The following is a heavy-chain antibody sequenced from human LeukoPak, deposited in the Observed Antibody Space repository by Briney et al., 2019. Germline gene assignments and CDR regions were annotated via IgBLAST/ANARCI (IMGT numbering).Heavy chain of an antibody. V-gene: IGHV4-38-2*01. CDR2: IYYSGST. Sequence: SETLSLTCAVSAYSISRGYYWGWIRRPPGKGLEWIGSIYYSGSTYYNPSLKSRATLSVDTSKNQYSLKLSSVTAADTAVYYCARTENDYYDSSGYRYWGQGTLVTVSS. D-gene: IGHD3-22*01. CDR3: ARTENDYYDSSGYRY. CDR1: AYSISRGYY. J-gene: IGHJ4*02.